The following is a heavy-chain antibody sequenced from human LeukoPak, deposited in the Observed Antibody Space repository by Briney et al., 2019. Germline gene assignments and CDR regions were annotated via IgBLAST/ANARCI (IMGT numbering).Heavy chain of an antibody. D-gene: IGHD3-22*01. CDR3: ARSPHSNGDRGDY. CDR1: GFTFSSYN. J-gene: IGHJ4*02. V-gene: IGHV3-21*01. CDR2: ISSSSSYI. Sequence: GGSLRLSCAASGFTFSSYNMNWVRQAPGKGLEWVSSISSSSSYIYYADSVKGRFTISRDNAKNSLYLQMNSLRAEDTAVYYCARSPHSNGDRGDYWGQGTLVTVSS.